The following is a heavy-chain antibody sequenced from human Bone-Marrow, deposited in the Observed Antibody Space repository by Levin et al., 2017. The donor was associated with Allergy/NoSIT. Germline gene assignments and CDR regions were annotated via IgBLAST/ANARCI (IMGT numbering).Heavy chain of an antibody. CDR3: ARVGITVTDQPNWFDP. CDR1: GYTFTSYG. J-gene: IGHJ5*02. D-gene: IGHD4-17*01. V-gene: IGHV1-18*01. CDR2: ISAYNGNT. Sequence: GASVKVSCKASGYTFTSYGISWVRQAPGQGLEWMGWISAYNGNTNYAQKLQGRVTMTTDTSTSTAYMELRSLRSDDTAVYYCARVGITVTDQPNWFDPWGQGTLVTVSS.